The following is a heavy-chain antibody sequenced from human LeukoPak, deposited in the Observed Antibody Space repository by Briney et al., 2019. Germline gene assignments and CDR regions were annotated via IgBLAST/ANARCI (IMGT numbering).Heavy chain of an antibody. CDR3: ATSPIIYGDTAMDFDY. CDR2: IYTSGST. CDR1: GGSISSGSYY. V-gene: IGHV4-61*02. J-gene: IGHJ4*02. Sequence: PSETLSLTCTVSGGSISSGSYYWSWIRQPAGKGLEWIGRIYTSGSTNYNPSLKSRVTISVDTSKNQFSLKLRSVTAADTAVYYCATSPIIYGDTAMDFDYWGQGTLVTVSS. D-gene: IGHD5-18*01.